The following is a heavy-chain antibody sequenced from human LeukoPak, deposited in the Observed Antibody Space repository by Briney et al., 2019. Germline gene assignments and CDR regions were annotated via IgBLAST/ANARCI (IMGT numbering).Heavy chain of an antibody. CDR2: IIPIFGTA. V-gene: IGHV1-69*13. CDR3: GSDIAARPGAFDI. CDR1: GGTFSSYA. Sequence: SVKVSCKASGGTFSSYAISWVRQAPGHWLEWMGGIIPIFGTANYAQKFQGRVTITADESTSTAYMELSILRSEDTAVYYCGSDIAARPGAFDIWGQGTMVTVSS. D-gene: IGHD6-6*01. J-gene: IGHJ3*02.